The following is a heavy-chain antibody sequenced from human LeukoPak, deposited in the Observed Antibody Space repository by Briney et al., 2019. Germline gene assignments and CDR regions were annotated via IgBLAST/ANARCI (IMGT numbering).Heavy chain of an antibody. CDR3: ARGGIYCSGGSCYSESWFDP. J-gene: IGHJ5*02. CDR1: GGTFSSYA. Sequence: SVKVSYKASGGTFSSYAISWVRQAPGQGLEWMGRIIPIFGTANYAQKFQGRVTITTDESTSTAYMELSSLRSEDTAVYYCARGGIYCSGGSCYSESWFDPWGQGTLVTVSS. CDR2: IIPIFGTA. V-gene: IGHV1-69*05. D-gene: IGHD2-15*01.